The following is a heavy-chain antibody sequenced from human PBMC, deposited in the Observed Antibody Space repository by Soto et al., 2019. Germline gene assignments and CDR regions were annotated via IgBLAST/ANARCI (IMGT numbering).Heavy chain of an antibody. Sequence: SETLSLTCAVYGGSFSGYYWSWIRQPPGKGLEWIGEINHSGSTNYNPSLKSRVTIAVDTSKNQFSLKLSSVTAADTAVYYCARAGSGWYLYSVGWFDPWGQGTLVTVSS. J-gene: IGHJ5*02. CDR1: GGSFSGYY. D-gene: IGHD6-19*01. V-gene: IGHV4-34*01. CDR2: INHSGST. CDR3: ARAGSGWYLYSVGWFDP.